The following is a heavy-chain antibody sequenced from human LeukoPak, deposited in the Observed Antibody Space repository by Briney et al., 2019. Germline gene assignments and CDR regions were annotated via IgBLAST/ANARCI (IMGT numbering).Heavy chain of an antibody. CDR1: GFTFSNYA. V-gene: IGHV3-23*01. Sequence: GGSLRLSCEASGFTFSNYAMAWVRQAPGKGLEWVSAISNSGNNIYYLDSVKGRFTISRDNSRNTLYLQMSSLRVEDTALYYCAKRGGTAAIGTSSDSWGQGTLVTVSS. CDR3: AKRGGTAAIGTSSDS. D-gene: IGHD6-13*01. CDR2: ISNSGNNI. J-gene: IGHJ4*02.